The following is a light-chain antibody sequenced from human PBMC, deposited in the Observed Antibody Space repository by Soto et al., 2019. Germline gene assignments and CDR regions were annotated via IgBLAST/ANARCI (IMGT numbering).Light chain of an antibody. CDR2: EVN. V-gene: IGLV2-8*01. J-gene: IGLJ1*01. Sequence: QSVLTQPPSASGAPGQSVIISCNGTSNDVGYYDYVSWYQQYPGKAPKLMIYEVNKRPSGVPDRFSGSKSGNTAFLTVSGLRAEDEADYHCSSYAGSNNFVFGSGTKLTVL. CDR3: SSYAGSNNFV. CDR1: SNDVGYYDY.